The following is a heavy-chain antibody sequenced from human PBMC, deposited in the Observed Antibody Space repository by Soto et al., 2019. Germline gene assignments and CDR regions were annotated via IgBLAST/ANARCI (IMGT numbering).Heavy chain of an antibody. Sequence: SETLSLTCTVSGGSVSSGSYYWSWIRQPPGKGLEWIGYIYYSGSTNYNPSLKSRVTISVDTSKNQFSLKLSSVTAADTAVYYCASQGGDCSGLDFDYWGQGTLVTVSS. J-gene: IGHJ4*02. D-gene: IGHD3-22*01. CDR3: ASQGGDCSGLDFDY. CDR2: IYYSGST. V-gene: IGHV4-61*01. CDR1: GGSVSSGSYY.